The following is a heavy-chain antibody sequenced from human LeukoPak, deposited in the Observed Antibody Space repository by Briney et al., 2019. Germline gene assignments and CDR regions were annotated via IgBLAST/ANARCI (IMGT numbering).Heavy chain of an antibody. CDR3: AKVRLRLGELSSDAFDI. J-gene: IGHJ3*02. Sequence: GGSLRLSCAASGFTFDDYAMHWVRQAPGKGLEWVSGISWNSGSIGYADSVKGRFTISRDNAKNSLYLQMNGLRAEDTALYYCAKVRLRLGELSSDAFDIWGQGTMVTVSS. CDR2: ISWNSGSI. V-gene: IGHV3-9*01. D-gene: IGHD3-16*02. CDR1: GFTFDDYA.